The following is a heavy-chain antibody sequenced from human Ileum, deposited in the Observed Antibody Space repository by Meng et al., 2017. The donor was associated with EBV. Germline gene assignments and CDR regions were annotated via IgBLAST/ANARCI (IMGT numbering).Heavy chain of an antibody. Sequence: VQLVQSGAEVKKPGASVRVSWKTYGYSCTTFDINWFRQATGQAPEWMGWMNPGHRNPGYAQKFQGRVSMTADTTIDTAYMELHSLTSEDTAFYYCARADSGSRDYWGQGTLVTVSS. CDR2: MNPGHRNP. CDR3: ARADSGSRDY. CDR1: GYSCTTFD. D-gene: IGHD5-12*01. J-gene: IGHJ4*02. V-gene: IGHV1-8*01.